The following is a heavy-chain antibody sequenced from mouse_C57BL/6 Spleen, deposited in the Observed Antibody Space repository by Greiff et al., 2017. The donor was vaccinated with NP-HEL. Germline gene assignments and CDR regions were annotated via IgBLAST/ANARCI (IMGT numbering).Heavy chain of an antibody. CDR2: ILPGSGSS. Sequence: QVQLKQSGAELMKPGASVKLSCKATGYTFTGYWIEWVQQRPGHGLEWIGEILPGSGSSNYNEKFKGKATFTAATSSNIAYIPLSSLTTEDSAIYYCAVSYYSNWYFDVWGTGATVTASS. CDR3: AVSYYSNWYFDV. CDR1: GYTFTGYW. V-gene: IGHV1-9*01. J-gene: IGHJ1*03. D-gene: IGHD2-5*01.